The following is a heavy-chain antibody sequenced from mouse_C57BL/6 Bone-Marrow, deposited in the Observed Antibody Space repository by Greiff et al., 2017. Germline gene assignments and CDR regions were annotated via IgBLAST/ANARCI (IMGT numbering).Heavy chain of an antibody. D-gene: IGHD1-1*01. Sequence: VQLQQSGAELVKPGASVKISCKASGYAFSSYWMNWVKQRPGKGLEWIGQIYPGDGDTNYNGKFKGKATLTADKSSSTAYMQLSSLTSEDSAVYFCAREFITTVVATGYFDYWGQGTTLTVSS. V-gene: IGHV1-80*01. CDR1: GYAFSSYW. J-gene: IGHJ2*01. CDR3: AREFITTVVATGYFDY. CDR2: IYPGDGDT.